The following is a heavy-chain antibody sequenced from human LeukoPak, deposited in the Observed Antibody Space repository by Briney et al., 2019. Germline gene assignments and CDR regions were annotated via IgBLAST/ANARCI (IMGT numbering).Heavy chain of an antibody. CDR2: ISSSSSYI. J-gene: IGHJ4*02. CDR3: ARDALRYFDWLLYYFDY. CDR1: GFTFSSYS. Sequence: GGSLRLSCAAPGFTFSSYSMNWVRQAPGKGLEWVSSISSSSSYIYYADSVKGRFTISRDNAKNSLYLQMNSLRAEDTAVYYCARDALRYFDWLLYYFDYWGQGTLVTVSS. V-gene: IGHV3-21*01. D-gene: IGHD3-9*01.